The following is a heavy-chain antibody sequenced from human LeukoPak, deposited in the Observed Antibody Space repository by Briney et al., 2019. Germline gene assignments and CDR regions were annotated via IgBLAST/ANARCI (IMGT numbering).Heavy chain of an antibody. CDR2: ISGGGDSP. J-gene: IGHJ4*02. D-gene: IGHD2-2*01. CDR1: GFTASSNY. Sequence: GGSLRLSCAASGFTASSNYMSWVRQAPGKGLEWVSAISGGGDSPYYADSVKGRFTISRDNSKNTLYLQINSLRAEDTAVYFCAKGVFSSASCYFDYWGQGTLVPVSS. V-gene: IGHV3-23*01. CDR3: AKGVFSSASCYFDY.